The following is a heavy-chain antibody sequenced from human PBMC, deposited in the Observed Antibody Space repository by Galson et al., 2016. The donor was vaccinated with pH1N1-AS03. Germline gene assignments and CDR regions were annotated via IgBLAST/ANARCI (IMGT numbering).Heavy chain of an antibody. Sequence: SETLSLTCTVSGGSISSFYWTWIRQPPGKGLEWIGYIYNTGSTNYNPSLRSRVTISLDTSKNQFSLNLSSVTAADTAVYYGAREGGSYLSHWGQGTLVTGSS. CDR1: GGSISSFY. J-gene: IGHJ4*02. CDR2: IYNTGST. D-gene: IGHD3-10*01. V-gene: IGHV4-59*01. CDR3: AREGGSYLSH.